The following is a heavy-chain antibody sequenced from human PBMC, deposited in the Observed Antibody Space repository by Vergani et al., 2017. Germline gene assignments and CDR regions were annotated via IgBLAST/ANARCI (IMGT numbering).Heavy chain of an antibody. CDR2: IYYSGST. CDR1: GGSISSSSYY. CDR3: GRNQPDVYAPVKSLNP. V-gene: IGHV4-39*01. Sequence: QLQLQESGPGLVKPSETLSLTCTVSGGSISSSSYYWGWIRQPPGKGLEWIGSIYYSGSTYYNSSLKSRVTISVDTSKNQSSLKLSSVTAADTAVSYCGRNQPDVYAPVKSLNPWGQGTLVTVSS. D-gene: IGHD2/OR15-2a*01. J-gene: IGHJ5*02.